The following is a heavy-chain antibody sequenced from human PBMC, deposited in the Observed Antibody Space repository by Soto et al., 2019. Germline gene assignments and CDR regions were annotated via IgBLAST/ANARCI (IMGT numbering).Heavy chain of an antibody. V-gene: IGHV4-59*08. Sequence: QVQLQESGPGLVKPSETLSLTCTVSGDSITNDCWSWIRQPPGKGLDWMGQICYSASTSYNPSLQSRVTISVDTSKNQFSLKVTSVTAADTAVYYCASPLLMRDFPPPQSDAFDIWGQGTMVTVSS. J-gene: IGHJ3*02. D-gene: IGHD2-8*01. CDR2: ICYSAST. CDR3: ASPLLMRDFPPPQSDAFDI. CDR1: GDSITNDC.